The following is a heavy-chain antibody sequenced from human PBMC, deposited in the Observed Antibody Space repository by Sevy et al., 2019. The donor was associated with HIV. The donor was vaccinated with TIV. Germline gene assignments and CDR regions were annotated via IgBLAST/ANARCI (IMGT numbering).Heavy chain of an antibody. V-gene: IGHV1-69*06. Sequence: ASVKVSCKASGGTFSSYAISWVRQAPGQGLEWMGGIIPIFGTANYAQKFQGRVTITADKSTSTAYMELSSLRSEDTAVYYCARGASPAPPRPPWYFDLWGRGTLVTVSS. CDR1: GGTFSSYA. D-gene: IGHD6-6*01. CDR3: ARGASPAPPRPPWYFDL. CDR2: IIPIFGTA. J-gene: IGHJ2*01.